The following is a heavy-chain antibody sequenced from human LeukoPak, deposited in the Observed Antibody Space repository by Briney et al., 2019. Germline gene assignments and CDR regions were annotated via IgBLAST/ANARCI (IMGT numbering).Heavy chain of an antibody. CDR1: GFTFSSYS. J-gene: IGHJ3*02. Sequence: GGSLRLSCAASGFTFSSYSMNWVRQAPGKGLEWVSSISSSSSYIYYADSVKGRFTISRDNAKNSLYLQMNSLRAEDTAVYYCARDYYGSGSYYFLNAFDIWGQGTMVTVSS. D-gene: IGHD3-10*01. CDR3: ARDYYGSGSYYFLNAFDI. V-gene: IGHV3-21*01. CDR2: ISSSSSYI.